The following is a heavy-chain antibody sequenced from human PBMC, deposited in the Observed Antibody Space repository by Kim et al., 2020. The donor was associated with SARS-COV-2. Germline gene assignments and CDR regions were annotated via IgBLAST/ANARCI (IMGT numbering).Heavy chain of an antibody. CDR3: ARARDGYNNYYYYYYMDV. D-gene: IGHD5-12*01. J-gene: IGHJ6*03. Sequence: SETLSLTCAVYGGSFSGYYWSWIRQPPGKGLEWIGEINHSGSTNYNPSLKSRVTISVDTSKNQFSLKLSSVTAADTAVYYCARARDGYNNYYYYYYMDVWGKGTTVTVSS. CDR2: INHSGST. V-gene: IGHV4-34*01. CDR1: GGSFSGYY.